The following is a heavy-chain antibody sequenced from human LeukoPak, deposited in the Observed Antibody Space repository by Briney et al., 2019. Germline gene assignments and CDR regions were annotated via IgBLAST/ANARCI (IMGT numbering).Heavy chain of an antibody. CDR2: ISCSGGST. CDR3: AKDPSVMGTYYYYYYMDV. J-gene: IGHJ6*03. Sequence: GGSVRLSCAASGFTFSSYAMSWVRQAPGKGLEWVSGISCSGGSTYYADSVKGRFTISRDNAKNTLHLQMDSLTVEDTAVYYCAKDPSVMGTYYYYYYMDVWGKGTTVTVSS. CDR1: GFTFSSYA. D-gene: IGHD1/OR15-1a*01. V-gene: IGHV3-23*01.